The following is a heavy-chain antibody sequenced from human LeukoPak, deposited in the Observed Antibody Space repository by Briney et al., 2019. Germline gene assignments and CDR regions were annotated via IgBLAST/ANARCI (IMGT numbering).Heavy chain of an antibody. CDR2: ISYDGSNK. J-gene: IGHJ4*02. D-gene: IGHD6-13*01. CDR1: GFTFSSYG. V-gene: IGHV3-30*18. Sequence: GGSLRLSCAASGFTFSSYGMHWVRQAPGKGLEWVAVISYDGSNKYYADSVKDRFTISRDNSKNTLYLQMNSLRAEDTAVYYCAKEAYSSSCADYWGQGTLVTVSS. CDR3: AKEAYSSSCADY.